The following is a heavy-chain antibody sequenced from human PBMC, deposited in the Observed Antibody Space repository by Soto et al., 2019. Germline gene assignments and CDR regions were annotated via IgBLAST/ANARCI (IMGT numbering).Heavy chain of an antibody. CDR2: INPNSGGT. CDR3: ARAYCGGDCPTFDY. V-gene: IGHV1-2*04. D-gene: IGHD2-21*02. Sequence: ASVNVSCKASGYTFTGYYMHWVGQAPGQGREGMGWINPNSGGTNYAQKFQGWVTITRDTSISKAYMELSRLRSADTAVYYCARAYCGGDCPTFDYWGQGTLVTVSS. CDR1: GYTFTGYY. J-gene: IGHJ4*02.